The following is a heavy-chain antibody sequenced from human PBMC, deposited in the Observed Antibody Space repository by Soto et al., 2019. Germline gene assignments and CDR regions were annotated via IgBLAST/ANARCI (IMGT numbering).Heavy chain of an antibody. D-gene: IGHD2-21*02. V-gene: IGHV1-46*03. CDR1: GYSLSSHY. Sequence: QVLLVQSAAEVKKPGASVKLSCKASGYSLSSHYMYWVRQAPGQGLEWMGRLNPSGDRATYSQKFQGRISMARDTFTSTFCLEVRSLRSEDMAVYYCACDGAATATGFDYWGQGTLVTVSS. J-gene: IGHJ4*02. CDR3: ACDGAATATGFDY. CDR2: LNPSGDRA.